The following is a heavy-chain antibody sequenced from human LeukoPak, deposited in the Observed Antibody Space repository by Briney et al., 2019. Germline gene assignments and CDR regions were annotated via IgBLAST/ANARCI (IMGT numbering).Heavy chain of an antibody. CDR3: ARDDGYSSGWYRGYYFDY. V-gene: IGHV4-59*12. Sequence: SETLSLTCTVSGGSISSYYWSWIRQPPGKGLEWIGYIYYSGSTNYNPSLKSRVTISVDTSKNQFSLKLSSVTAADTAVYYCARDDGYSSGWYRGYYFDYWGQGTLVTVSS. J-gene: IGHJ4*02. D-gene: IGHD6-19*01. CDR1: GGSISSYY. CDR2: IYYSGST.